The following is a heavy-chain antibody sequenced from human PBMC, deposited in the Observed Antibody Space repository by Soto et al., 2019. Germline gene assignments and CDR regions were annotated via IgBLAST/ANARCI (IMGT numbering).Heavy chain of an antibody. CDR2: ISYDGSSK. D-gene: IGHD3-10*01. CDR1: GFTFSTYE. J-gene: IGHJ3*02. CDR3: ARGVSGLTIFDI. V-gene: IGHV3-30-3*01. Sequence: PGGSLRLSCVASGFTFSTYEMHWVRQAPGKGLEWVAAISYDGSSKYYADSVKGRFTVSRDNSKNTQSLQMNSLRAEDTAEHYCARGVSGLTIFDIWGQGTMVTVSS.